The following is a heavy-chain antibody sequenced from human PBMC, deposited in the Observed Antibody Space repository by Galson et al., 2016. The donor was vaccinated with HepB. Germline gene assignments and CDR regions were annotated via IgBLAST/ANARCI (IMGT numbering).Heavy chain of an antibody. CDR3: VRGRKGAAAAGLLTYYFYYYGMDV. CDR2: ISHDGSNK. CDR1: GFTLSSYV. D-gene: IGHD6-13*01. V-gene: IGHV3-30-3*01. J-gene: IGHJ6*02. Sequence: SLRLSCAASGFTLSSYVMYWVRQAPGKGLEWVAVISHDGSNKYYADSVKGRFTISRDNAKNTLYLQMNSLRAEDTAVYYCVRGRKGAAAAGLLTYYFYYYGMDVWGQGTRSPSP.